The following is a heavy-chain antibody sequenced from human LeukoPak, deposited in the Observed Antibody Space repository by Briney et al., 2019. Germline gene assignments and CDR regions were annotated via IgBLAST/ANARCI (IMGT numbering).Heavy chain of an antibody. CDR2: INWNGGST. CDR3: ARITGDRYYYYYYMDV. J-gene: IGHJ6*03. CDR1: GYTFDDYG. D-gene: IGHD7-27*01. Sequence: GGSLRLSCAASGYTFDDYGMSWVRQAPGKGLEWVSGINWNGGSTGCADSVKGRFTIPRDNAKNSLYLQMNSLRAEDTALFYCARITGDRYYYYYYMDVWGKGTTVTVSS. V-gene: IGHV3-20*04.